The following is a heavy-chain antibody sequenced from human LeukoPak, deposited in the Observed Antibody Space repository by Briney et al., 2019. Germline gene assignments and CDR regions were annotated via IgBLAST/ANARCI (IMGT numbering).Heavy chain of an antibody. D-gene: IGHD3-22*01. J-gene: IGHJ3*02. CDR2: IYYSGST. V-gene: IGHV4-39*01. Sequence: SETLSLTCTVSGGXISSSSYYWGWIRQPPGKGLEWIGSIYYSGSTYYNPSLKSRVTISVDTSKNQFSLKLSSVTAADTAVYYCARQGPYYYDSSGYRFDAFDIWGQGTMVTVSS. CDR1: GGXISSSSYY. CDR3: ARQGPYYYDSSGYRFDAFDI.